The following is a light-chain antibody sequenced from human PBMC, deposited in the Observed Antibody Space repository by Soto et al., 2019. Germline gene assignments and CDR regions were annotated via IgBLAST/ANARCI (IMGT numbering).Light chain of an antibody. Sequence: DSERTKSPSTLSATVGERVTITCRASQTITSDLNWYQQRPGKAPKLPIYAASNLQSGVPSMFSGSGSGTDFTFIISIPHPEHSRSYDCPHTHRTPRCTFGEGTKVDIK. V-gene: IGKV1-39*01. CDR3: PHTHRTPRCT. CDR1: QTITSD. J-gene: IGKJ1*01. CDR2: AAS.